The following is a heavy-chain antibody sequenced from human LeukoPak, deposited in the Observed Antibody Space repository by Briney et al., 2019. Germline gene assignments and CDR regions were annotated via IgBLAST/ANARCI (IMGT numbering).Heavy chain of an antibody. CDR2: ISTSGGTI. Sequence: QPGGSLRLSCAASGFTFSSSSMNWVRQAPEKGLEWVSYISTSGGTIYYADSVKGRFTISRDNAMNSLYLQMDSLRAEDTAVYYCASSGSYRFDYWGQGTLVTVSS. V-gene: IGHV3-48*01. CDR1: GFTFSSSS. CDR3: ASSGSYRFDY. J-gene: IGHJ4*02. D-gene: IGHD1-26*01.